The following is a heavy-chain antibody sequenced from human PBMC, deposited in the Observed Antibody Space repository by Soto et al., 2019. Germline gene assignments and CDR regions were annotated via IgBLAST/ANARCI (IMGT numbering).Heavy chain of an antibody. Sequence: EVQLVESGGGLVQPGRSLRLSCAASGFTFDDYAYHWVRQAPGKGLEWVSGISWNRGIIGYADSVQGRFTISRDNAKNSLYLQMNSLRGEDTAFYDCTRSIAPSCYSAFDYFGQGTLVTVSS. J-gene: IGHJ4*02. CDR1: GFTFDDYA. CDR3: TRSIAPSCYSAFDY. CDR2: ISWNRGII. V-gene: IGHV3-9*01. D-gene: IGHD2-15*01.